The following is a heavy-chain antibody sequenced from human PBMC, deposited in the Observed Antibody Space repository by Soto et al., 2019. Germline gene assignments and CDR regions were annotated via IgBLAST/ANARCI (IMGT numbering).Heavy chain of an antibody. CDR2: INPSSGGT. CDR3: ARYFRTDIHGVDV. V-gene: IGHV1-2*02. J-gene: IGHJ6*02. D-gene: IGHD3-9*01. Sequence: GAPVNDSFKSARCLFSRCHIYWGQRAPVQGLECMGWINPSSGGTEYAEKFQGRVTVTRDTSIRTVCLELNSRTTDDTGVYVCARYFRTDIHGVDVWGQGTAVTVSS. CDR1: RCLFSRCH.